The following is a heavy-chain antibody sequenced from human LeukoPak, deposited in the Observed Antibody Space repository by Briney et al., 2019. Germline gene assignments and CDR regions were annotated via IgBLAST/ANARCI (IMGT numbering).Heavy chain of an antibody. CDR1: GGSISSSSYY. V-gene: IGHV4-39*01. Sequence: PSETLSLTCTVSGGSISSSSYYWGWIRQPPGKGLEWIGSIYYSGSTYYNLSLKSRVTISVDTSKNQFSLKLSSVTAADTAVYYCARRPTYYYDSGEPLDYWGQGTLVTVSS. J-gene: IGHJ4*02. CDR3: ARRPTYYYDSGEPLDY. CDR2: IYYSGST. D-gene: IGHD3-22*01.